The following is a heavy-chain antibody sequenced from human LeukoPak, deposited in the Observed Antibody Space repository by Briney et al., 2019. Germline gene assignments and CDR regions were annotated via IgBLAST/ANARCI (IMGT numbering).Heavy chain of an antibody. J-gene: IGHJ4*02. Sequence: PSETLSLTCTVSGGSISSSSYYWGWIRQPPGKGLEWIGSIYHSGSTYYNPSLKSRVTISVDTSKNQFSLRLSSVTAADTAVYYCARVNWDFDWSFDYWGQGTLVTVSS. CDR1: GGSISSSSYY. D-gene: IGHD3-9*01. CDR2: IYHSGST. V-gene: IGHV4-39*07. CDR3: ARVNWDFDWSFDY.